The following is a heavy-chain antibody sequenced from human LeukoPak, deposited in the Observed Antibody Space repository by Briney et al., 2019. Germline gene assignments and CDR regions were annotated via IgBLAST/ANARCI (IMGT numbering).Heavy chain of an antibody. D-gene: IGHD4-23*01. CDR1: GGSISSGSYY. J-gene: IGHJ5*02. CDR2: IYTSGST. V-gene: IGHV4-61*02. Sequence: PSETLSLTCTVSGGSISSGSYYWSWIRQPAGKGLEWIGRIYTSGSTNYNPSLKSRVTISVDTSKNQFSLKLSSVTAADTAVYYCARDSGFPVVTPLAHMGFDPWGQGTLVTVSS. CDR3: ARDSGFPVVTPLAHMGFDP.